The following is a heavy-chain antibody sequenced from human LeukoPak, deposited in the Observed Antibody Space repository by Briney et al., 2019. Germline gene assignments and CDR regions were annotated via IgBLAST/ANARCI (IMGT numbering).Heavy chain of an antibody. CDR3: ARGAPKWELLVAGVFDI. CDR1: GGSISSYY. V-gene: IGHV4-59*01. CDR2: IFYSGNT. J-gene: IGHJ3*02. Sequence: PSETLSLTCTVSGGSISSYYWSWIRQPPGKELEWIEHIFYSGNTKHNPSLKSRITISIDTSNNQFSLKLNSVNAADTAVYYCARGAPKWELLVAGVFDIWGQGTVVTVSS. D-gene: IGHD1-26*01.